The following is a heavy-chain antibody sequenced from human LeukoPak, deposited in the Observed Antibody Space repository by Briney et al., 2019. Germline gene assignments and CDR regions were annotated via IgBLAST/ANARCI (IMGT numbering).Heavy chain of an antibody. CDR2: FCGSSDTT. D-gene: IGHD6-13*01. CDR1: GGSISSSSYY. Sequence: ETLSLTCTVSGGSISSSSYYWGWVRQTPGKGLEWASSFCGSSDTTFYADSVKGRFTISRDNSKNTLYLQMNSLGVEDTAVYYCAKDSSSWLFDYWGQGTLVTVSS. J-gene: IGHJ4*02. CDR3: AKDSSSWLFDY. V-gene: IGHV3-23*01.